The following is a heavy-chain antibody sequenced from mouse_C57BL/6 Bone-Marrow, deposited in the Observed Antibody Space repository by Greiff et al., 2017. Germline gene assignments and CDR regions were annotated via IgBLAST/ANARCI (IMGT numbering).Heavy chain of an antibody. Sequence: EVKLMESGGGLVQPGGSLRLSCAASGFTFTDYYMSWVRQPPGKALEWLVFIRNKANGYTTEYSASVKGRFTISRDNSQIILYLQMNALGAEDSATYYCARSNNPYYFDYWGQGTTLTVSS. CDR1: GFTFTDYY. J-gene: IGHJ2*01. D-gene: IGHD6-1*01. CDR2: IRNKANGYTT. CDR3: ARSNNPYYFDY. V-gene: IGHV7-3*01.